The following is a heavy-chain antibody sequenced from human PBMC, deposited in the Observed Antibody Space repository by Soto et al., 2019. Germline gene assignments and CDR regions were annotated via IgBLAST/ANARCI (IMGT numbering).Heavy chain of an antibody. V-gene: IGHV1-69*02. J-gene: IGHJ6*03. CDR3: ASSYGSGSYPDSGSYYYMDV. CDR1: GGTFSSYT. Sequence: SVKVSCKASGGTFSSYTISWVRQAPGQGLEWMGRIIPILGIANYAQKFQGRVTITADKSTSTAYMELSSLRSEDTAVYYCASSYGSGSYPDSGSYYYMDVWGKGTTVTVSS. CDR2: IIPILGIA. D-gene: IGHD3-10*01.